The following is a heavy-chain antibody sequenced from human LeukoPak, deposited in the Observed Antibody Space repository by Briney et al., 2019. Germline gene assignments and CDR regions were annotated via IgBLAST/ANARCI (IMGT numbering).Heavy chain of an antibody. CDR3: ARAETMVYTGYFDY. CDR2: SYYRGST. D-gene: IGHD2-8*01. J-gene: IGHJ4*02. Sequence: PSETLSLTCTVSGGSISSYYWSWIRQPPGKGLEWIGKSYYRGSTTYNPSLKCRVTISVDTSKNQFSLKLSSVTAADTAVYYCARAETMVYTGYFDYWGQGTLVTVSS. CDR1: GGSISSYY. V-gene: IGHV4-59*01.